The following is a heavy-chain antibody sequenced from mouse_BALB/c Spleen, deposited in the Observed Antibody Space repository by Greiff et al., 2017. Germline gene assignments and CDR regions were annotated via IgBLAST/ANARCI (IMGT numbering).Heavy chain of an antibody. D-gene: IGHD1-1*02. V-gene: IGHV3-8*02. CDR2: ISYSGST. CDR1: GDSITSGY. CDR3: ARLNGNTYYYAMDY. Sequence: EVKLQESGPSLVKPSQTLSLTCSVTGDSITSGYWNWIRKFPGNKLEYMGYISYSGSTYYNPSLKSRISITRDTSKNQYYLQLNSVTTEDTATYYCARLNGNTYYYAMDYWGQGTTLTVSS. J-gene: IGHJ2*01.